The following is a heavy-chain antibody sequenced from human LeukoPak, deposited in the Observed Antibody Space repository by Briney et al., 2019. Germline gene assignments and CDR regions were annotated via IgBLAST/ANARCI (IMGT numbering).Heavy chain of an antibody. V-gene: IGHV1-2*02. CDR3: ARARHYYDSIEGDVPDY. Sequence: ASVKVSCKASGYTFTGYYMHWVRQAPGQGLEWMGWINPNSGGTNYAQKFQGRVTMTRDMSISTAYMELSRVRSDDTAVYYCARARHYYDSIEGDVPDYWGQGTLVTVSS. D-gene: IGHD3-22*01. J-gene: IGHJ4*02. CDR2: INPNSGGT. CDR1: GYTFTGYY.